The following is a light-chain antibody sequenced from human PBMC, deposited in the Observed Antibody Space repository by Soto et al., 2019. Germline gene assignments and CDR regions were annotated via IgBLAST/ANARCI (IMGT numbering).Light chain of an antibody. J-gene: IGKJ2*01. CDR1: QDISNF. V-gene: IGKV1-5*01. Sequence: DIQMSQSRSTLSASVGDRVTISCRASQDISNFLAWYQHTPGKAPNLIIYDASTLQTGVPSRFRGSGFGTEFTLTISGLQPDDFATYFCQLHDDFSHATFGQGTKVDIK. CDR2: DAS. CDR3: QLHDDFSHAT.